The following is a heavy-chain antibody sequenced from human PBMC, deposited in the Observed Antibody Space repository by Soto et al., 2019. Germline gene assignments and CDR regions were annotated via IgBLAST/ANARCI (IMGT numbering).Heavy chain of an antibody. V-gene: IGHV1-18*01. CDR3: ARISQSDFWSGYYYFFDY. CDR2: ITAFNGNR. J-gene: IGHJ4*02. D-gene: IGHD3-3*01. CDR1: GYTFTDYG. Sequence: QVHLVQSGAEVEKPGASVKVSCKASGYTFTDYGISWVRQAPGQGLQWMVWITAFNGNRKYAQQFQGRATMTTDTSTSTAYMELRSLESDDTAVYYCARISQSDFWSGYYYFFDYWGQGTLVTVSS.